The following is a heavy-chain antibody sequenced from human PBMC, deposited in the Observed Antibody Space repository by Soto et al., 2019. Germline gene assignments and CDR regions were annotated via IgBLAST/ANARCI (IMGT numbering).Heavy chain of an antibody. J-gene: IGHJ5*02. Sequence: QVQLVQSGAEVKKPGASVKVSCKASGYTFTSYGISWVRQAPGQGLEWMGWISAYNGNTNYAQKLQGRVTMTTDTSTSKAYMELRSLRSDDTAVYYCARELSGYYGSGSGSFDPWGQGTLVTVSS. CDR2: ISAYNGNT. CDR3: ARELSGYYGSGSGSFDP. V-gene: IGHV1-18*01. D-gene: IGHD3-10*01. CDR1: GYTFTSYG.